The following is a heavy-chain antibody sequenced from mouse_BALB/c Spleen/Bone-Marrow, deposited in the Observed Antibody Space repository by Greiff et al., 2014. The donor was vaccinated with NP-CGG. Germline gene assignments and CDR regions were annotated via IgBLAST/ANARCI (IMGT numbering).Heavy chain of an antibody. CDR2: INPYNGGS. CDR1: GYSFAGYT. J-gene: IGHJ3*01. Sequence: EVKLMESGPELVKPGASMKISCKASGYSFAGYTMNWVKQSHGKNLEWIGLINPYNGGSSYNQKFKGKATLTVDKSSSTAYMGLLSLTSEDSAVYYCAREGYGSSYGFAYWGQGTLVTVSA. CDR3: AREGYGSSYGFAY. D-gene: IGHD1-1*01. V-gene: IGHV1-31*01.